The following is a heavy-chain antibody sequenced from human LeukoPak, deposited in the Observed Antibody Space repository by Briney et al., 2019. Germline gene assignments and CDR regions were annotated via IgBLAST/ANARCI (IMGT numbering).Heavy chain of an antibody. Sequence: ASVKVSCKASGYTFTGYHMHWVRQAPGQGLEWMGWINPNSGGTNYAQKFQGRVTMTRDTSISTAYMELSRLRSDDTAVYYCASRNTRYCSSTSCHDYWGQGTLVTVSS. CDR2: INPNSGGT. CDR3: ASRNTRYCSSTSCHDY. J-gene: IGHJ4*02. V-gene: IGHV1-2*02. D-gene: IGHD2-2*01. CDR1: GYTFTGYH.